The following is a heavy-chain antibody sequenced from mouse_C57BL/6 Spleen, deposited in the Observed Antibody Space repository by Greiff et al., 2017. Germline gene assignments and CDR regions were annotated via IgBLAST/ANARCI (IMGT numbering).Heavy chain of an antibody. CDR3: ARSYGNYYAMDY. CDR1: GFTFSSYG. D-gene: IGHD2-1*01. V-gene: IGHV5-6*01. Sequence: EVKVVESGGDLVKPGGSLKLSCAASGFTFSSYGMSWVRQTPDKRLEWVATISSGGSYTYYPDSVKGRFTISRDNAKNTLYLQMSSLKSEDTAMYYCARSYGNYYAMDYWGQGTSVTVSS. J-gene: IGHJ4*01. CDR2: ISSGGSYT.